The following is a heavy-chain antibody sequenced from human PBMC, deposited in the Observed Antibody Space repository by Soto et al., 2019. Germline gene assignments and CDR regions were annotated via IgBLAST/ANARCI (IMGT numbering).Heavy chain of an antibody. Sequence: QVQLQESGPGLVKPSQTLSLTCTVSGGSISSGGYYWSWIRQHPGKGLEWIGYIYYSGSTYYNPSLKSRVTISVDTSKNQFSRKLSSVTAADTAVYYCARWAEGAAAHFDYWGQGTLVTVSS. CDR3: ARWAEGAAAHFDY. V-gene: IGHV4-31*03. CDR1: GGSISSGGYY. CDR2: IYYSGST. D-gene: IGHD6-13*01. J-gene: IGHJ4*02.